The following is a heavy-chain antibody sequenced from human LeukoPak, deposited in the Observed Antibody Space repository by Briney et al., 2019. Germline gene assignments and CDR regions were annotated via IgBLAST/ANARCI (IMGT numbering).Heavy chain of an antibody. V-gene: IGHV4-61*01. CDR2: IYYSGST. J-gene: IGHJ4*02. Sequence: KSSETLSLTCTVSGGSVSSGSYYWSWIRQPPGKGLEWIGYIYYSGSTNYNPSLKSRVTISVDTSKNQFSLKLSSVTAADTAVYYCARDGAAAGTTDYWGQGTLVTVSS. CDR3: ARDGAAAGTTDY. D-gene: IGHD6-13*01. CDR1: GGSVSSGSYY.